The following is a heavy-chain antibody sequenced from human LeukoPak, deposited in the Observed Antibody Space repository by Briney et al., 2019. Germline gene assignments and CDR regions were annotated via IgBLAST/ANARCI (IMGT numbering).Heavy chain of an antibody. CDR1: GFTFDDYA. Sequence: GRSLRLSCAASGFTFDDYAMHWVRQAPGKGLEWVSGISWNSGSIGYADSVKGRFTISRDNAKNSLYLQMNSLRAEDTALYYCAKAFSGPWYYYDSSGYYFDYWGQGTLVTVSS. V-gene: IGHV3-9*01. J-gene: IGHJ4*02. CDR2: ISWNSGSI. CDR3: AKAFSGPWYYYDSSGYYFDY. D-gene: IGHD3-22*01.